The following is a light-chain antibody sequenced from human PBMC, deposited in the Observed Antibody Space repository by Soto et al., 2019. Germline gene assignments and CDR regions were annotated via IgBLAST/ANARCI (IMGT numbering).Light chain of an antibody. CDR3: QQTYSTPIT. V-gene: IGKV1-39*01. CDR2: GAS. Sequence: DVLVTQSPSSLSAPVGDRVTITCRASQIIVTDLSWYQQRPGKAPTLLIYGASTLQRGVPSRFSGSGSGTDFTLTINSLQPDDSATYYCQQTYSTPITFGRGTRLEIK. J-gene: IGKJ5*01. CDR1: QIIVTD.